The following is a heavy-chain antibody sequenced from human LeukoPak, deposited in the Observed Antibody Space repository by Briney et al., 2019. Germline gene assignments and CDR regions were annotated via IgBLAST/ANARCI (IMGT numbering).Heavy chain of an antibody. Sequence: ASVKVSCKASGYTFTGYYMHWVRQAPGQGLEWMGWINPNSGGTNYAQKFQGRVTMTRDTSISTAYMELRSLRSDDTAVYYCARGRAGYSSSWYEAWGQGTLVTVSS. CDR3: ARGRAGYSSSWYEA. CDR1: GYTFTGYY. J-gene: IGHJ5*02. CDR2: INPNSGGT. V-gene: IGHV1-2*02. D-gene: IGHD6-13*01.